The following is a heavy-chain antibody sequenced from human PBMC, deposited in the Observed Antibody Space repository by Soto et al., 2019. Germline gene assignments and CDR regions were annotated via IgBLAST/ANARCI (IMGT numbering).Heavy chain of an antibody. CDR3: ARDNPRIEYYYYGMDV. Sequence: SVKVSCKASGGTFSSYAISWVRQAPGQGLEWMGGTIPIFGTANYAQKFQGRVTITADKSTSTAYMELSSLRSEDTAVYYCARDNPRIEYYYYGMDVWGQGTTVTAP. V-gene: IGHV1-69*06. CDR2: TIPIFGTA. J-gene: IGHJ6*02. CDR1: GGTFSSYA.